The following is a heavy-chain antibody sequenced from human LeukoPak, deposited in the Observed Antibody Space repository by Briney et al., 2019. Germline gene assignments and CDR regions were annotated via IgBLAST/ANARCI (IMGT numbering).Heavy chain of an antibody. CDR2: IYYSGST. CDR1: GGSISSYF. CDR3: ARGYYYFDY. D-gene: IGHD2-15*01. Sequence: SETLSLTCTVSGGSISSYFWSWIRQPPGKGLEWIGYIYYSGSTNYNPSLKSRVTISIDKSKTQFSLRLSSVTAADTAVYYCARGYYYFDYWGQGTLVAVSS. V-gene: IGHV4-59*08. J-gene: IGHJ4*02.